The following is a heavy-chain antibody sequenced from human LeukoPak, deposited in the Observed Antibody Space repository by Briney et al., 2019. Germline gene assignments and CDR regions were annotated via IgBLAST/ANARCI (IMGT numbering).Heavy chain of an antibody. CDR2: IYYSGST. D-gene: IGHD4-11*01. J-gene: IGHJ5*02. V-gene: IGHV4-30-4*08. CDR3: ARERKGLGYSKGFDP. Sequence: SETLSLTCTVSGGSISSGDYYWSWIRQPPGKGLEWIGYIYYSGSTYYNPSLKSRVTISVDTSKNQFSLKLSSVTAADTAVYYCARERKGLGYSKGFDPWGQGTLVTVSS. CDR1: GGSISSGDYY.